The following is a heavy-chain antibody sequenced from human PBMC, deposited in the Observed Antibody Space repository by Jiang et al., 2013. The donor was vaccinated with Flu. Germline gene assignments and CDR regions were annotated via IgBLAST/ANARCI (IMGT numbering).Heavy chain of an antibody. J-gene: IGHJ5*02. V-gene: IGHV3-30*18. D-gene: IGHD3-10*01. CDR3: AKEVVRGVYTGIRNWFDP. CDR1: GFTFSNYG. CDR2: ISYDGGGK. Sequence: GRSLRLSCVASGFTFSNYGVHWVRQAPGKGLEWVAVISYDGGGKYYADSVKGRFTISRDNSKNTLYLQMNSLRAEDTAVYYCAKEVVRGVYTGIRNWFDPWGQGTLVTVSS.